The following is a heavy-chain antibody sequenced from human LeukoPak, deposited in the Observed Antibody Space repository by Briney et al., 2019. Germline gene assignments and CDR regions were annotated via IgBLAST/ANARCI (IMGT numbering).Heavy chain of an antibody. Sequence: SQTLSLTCAISGDSVSSNSVAWNWIRQSPSRGLEWLGRTYYRSKWYNDYAVSVKSRIAINPDTSKNQFSLQLNSVTPEDTAVYYCARAGSSWTNDAEYFQHWGQGTLVTVSS. CDR2: TYYRSKWYN. V-gene: IGHV6-1*01. J-gene: IGHJ1*01. D-gene: IGHD6-13*01. CDR1: GDSVSSNSVA. CDR3: ARAGSSWTNDAEYFQH.